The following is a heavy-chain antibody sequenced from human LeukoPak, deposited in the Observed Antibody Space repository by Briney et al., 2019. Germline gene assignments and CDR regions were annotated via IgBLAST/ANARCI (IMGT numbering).Heavy chain of an antibody. D-gene: IGHD3-16*01. Sequence: PGGSLRLSCEASGFTFRTYDMNWVRQAPGKGLEWISYISISTNAMYYGDSVRGRFTISRDNAKNTLYLQMNSLRDEDTALYYCARGRQGLRHPTDFDLWGQGTLVTVSS. J-gene: IGHJ4*02. CDR3: ARGRQGLRHPTDFDL. CDR2: ISISTNAM. CDR1: GFTFRTYD. V-gene: IGHV3-48*02.